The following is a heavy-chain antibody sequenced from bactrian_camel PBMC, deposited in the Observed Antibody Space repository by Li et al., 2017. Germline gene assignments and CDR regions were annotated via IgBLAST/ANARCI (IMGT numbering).Heavy chain of an antibody. J-gene: IGHJ6*01. Sequence: HVQLVESGGGSAQPGGSLRLSCAVSGYTVSRSCMAWFRQAPGKEREGVASIYNAGGRTNYADSVKGRFTVSLDNAKDTLYLQMDSLKAEDTAIYYCAEVSRYGCSTRIREGDFDYWGQGTQVTVS. CDR2: IYNAGGRT. V-gene: IGHV3S1*01. D-gene: IGHD3*01. CDR3: AEVSRYGCSTRIREGDFDY. CDR1: GYTVSRSC.